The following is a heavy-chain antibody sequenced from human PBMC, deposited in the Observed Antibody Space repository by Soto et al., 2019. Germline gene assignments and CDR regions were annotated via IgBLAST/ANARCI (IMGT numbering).Heavy chain of an antibody. CDR1: GFTFSSYA. J-gene: IGHJ4*02. D-gene: IGHD3-3*01. Sequence: SGGSLRISCAASGFTFSSYAMTWVRQAPGKGLEWVSTISGNGGYTYYSDSVRGRFTSSRDNSKKTLYLQMDSLRADDTAVFYCAKGKANTVFGVDTLFDYWGQGTQVTVSS. CDR2: ISGNGGYT. V-gene: IGHV3-23*01. CDR3: AKGKANTVFGVDTLFDY.